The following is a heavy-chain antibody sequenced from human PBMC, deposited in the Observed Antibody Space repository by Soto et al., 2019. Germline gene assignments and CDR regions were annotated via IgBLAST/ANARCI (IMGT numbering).Heavy chain of an antibody. V-gene: IGHV1-69*08. J-gene: IGHJ6*02. CDR1: GGTFSSYT. CDR3: ARDLVSDYGDYGHYGMDV. D-gene: IGHD4-17*01. Sequence: QVQLVQSGAEVKKPGSSVKVSCKASGGTFSSYTISWVRQAPGQGLEWMGRIIPILGIANYAQKFQGRVTITADKSTSTAYMELSSLRSEDTAVYYCARDLVSDYGDYGHYGMDVWGQGTTVTVSS. CDR2: IIPILGIA.